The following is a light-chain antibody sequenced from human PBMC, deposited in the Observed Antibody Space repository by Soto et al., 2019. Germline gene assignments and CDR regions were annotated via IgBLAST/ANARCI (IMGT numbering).Light chain of an antibody. J-gene: IGKJ2*01. CDR1: QSVSSN. V-gene: IGKV3-15*01. Sequence: EIVMTQSPATLSVSPGARATLSCRASQSVSSNLAWYQQKPGQAPRLLIYGASTRDNGVPARFSGSGSGTEVTLTISSLQSEDSAVYYCQQHNNWPPYTFGQGTKLEIK. CDR3: QQHNNWPPYT. CDR2: GAS.